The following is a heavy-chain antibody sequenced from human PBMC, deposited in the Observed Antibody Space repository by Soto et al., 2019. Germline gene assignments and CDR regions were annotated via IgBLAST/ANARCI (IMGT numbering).Heavy chain of an antibody. CDR3: ARSITIFGVVTDWYFDL. J-gene: IGHJ2*01. D-gene: IGHD3-3*01. V-gene: IGHV4-31*03. CDR1: GGSISSGGYY. CDR2: IYYSGST. Sequence: SETLSLTCTVSGGSISSGGYYWSWIRQHPXKGLEWIGYIYYSGSTYYNPSLKSRVTISVDTSKNQFSLKLSSVTAADTAVYYCARSITIFGVVTDWYFDLWGRGTLVTVSS.